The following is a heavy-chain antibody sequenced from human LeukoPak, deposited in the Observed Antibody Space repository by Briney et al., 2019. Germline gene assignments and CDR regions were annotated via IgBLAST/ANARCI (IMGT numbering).Heavy chain of an antibody. J-gene: IGHJ4*02. CDR1: GGTFSSYA. Sequence: GASVKVSCKASGGTFSSYAISWVRQAPGQGLEWMGIINPSGGSTSYAQKFQGRVTMTRDTSTSTVYMELSSLRSEDTAVYYCARDDYYDFWSGYSPPGNWGQGTLVTVSS. D-gene: IGHD3-3*01. V-gene: IGHV1-46*01. CDR3: ARDDYYDFWSGYSPPGN. CDR2: INPSGGST.